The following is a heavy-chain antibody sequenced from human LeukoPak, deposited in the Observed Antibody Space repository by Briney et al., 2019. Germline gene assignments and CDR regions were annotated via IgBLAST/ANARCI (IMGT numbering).Heavy chain of an antibody. CDR2: INAYNGYT. CDR3: ARDKAVTTELTQYFQH. CDR1: GYTFTNYG. Sequence: ASVKVSCKASGYTFTNYGVSWVRQAPGQGLEWIGWINAYNGYTNYAQKFQFRVTMTTDTSTSTAYMELRSLTSDDTAVYYCARDKAVTTELTQYFQHWGQGTLVTVSS. J-gene: IGHJ1*01. D-gene: IGHD4-11*01. V-gene: IGHV1-18*01.